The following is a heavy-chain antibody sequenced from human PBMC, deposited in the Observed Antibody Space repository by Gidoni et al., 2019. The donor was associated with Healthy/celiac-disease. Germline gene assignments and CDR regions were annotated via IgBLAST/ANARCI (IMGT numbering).Heavy chain of an antibody. CDR1: AYYCSSYA. J-gene: IGHJ5*02. D-gene: IGHD2-15*01. V-gene: IGHV7-4-1*02. CDR3: ARDVGYCSGGSCYSGVYNWFDP. Sequence: QVQLVQSGSALKRPGASVKVSCKASAYYCSSYAMHWVRQAPGPGLEWMGWINTNTGTPTYAQGFTGRFVFSLYTSVSTAYLQISSLKAEDTAVYYCARDVGYCSGGSCYSGVYNWFDPWGQGTLVTVSS. CDR2: INTNTGTP.